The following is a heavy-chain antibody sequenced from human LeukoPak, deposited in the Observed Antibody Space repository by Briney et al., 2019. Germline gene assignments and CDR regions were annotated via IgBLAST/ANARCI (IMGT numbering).Heavy chain of an antibody. CDR3: VGDVWGDRDGFFDY. CDR1: GFTFSAYW. J-gene: IGHJ4*02. CDR2: INTGGSSA. V-gene: IGHV3-74*01. D-gene: IGHD5-24*01. Sequence: PGGSLRLSCVASGFTFSAYWMHWVRQAPGQGLVWVARINTGGSSASYGGSVQGRFTVSRDNAKNTLYLQLNSLRAEDTAVYYCVGDVWGDRDGFFDYWGQGTLVTVSS.